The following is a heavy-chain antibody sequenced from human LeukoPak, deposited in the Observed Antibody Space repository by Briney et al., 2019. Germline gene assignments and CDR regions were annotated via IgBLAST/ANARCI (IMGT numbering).Heavy chain of an antibody. V-gene: IGHV3-48*01. J-gene: IGHJ4*02. Sequence: GGSLRLSCAASGFSFSSYSMNWVRQAPGKVLEWVSYISSGSSTTYYADSVKGRFTISKDNAKNSLFLQMNSLRAEDTAVYYCARDPESGYHYFDYWGQGTLVTVS. CDR2: ISSGSSTT. CDR1: GFSFSSYS. CDR3: ARDPESGYHYFDY. D-gene: IGHD3-3*01.